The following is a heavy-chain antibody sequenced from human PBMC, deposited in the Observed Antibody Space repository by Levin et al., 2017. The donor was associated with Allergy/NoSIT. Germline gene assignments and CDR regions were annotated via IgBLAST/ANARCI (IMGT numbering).Heavy chain of an antibody. Sequence: GESLKISCAVSGFTFSTYTMNWVRQAPGKGLEWVASITTSGSHTYYTDSMKGRFTISRDNAKSSLYLQIYSLRAEDTAVYYCVRDYCTGGICEDAFDTWGQGTMVTVSS. CDR1: GFTFSTYT. D-gene: IGHD2-8*02. J-gene: IGHJ3*02. V-gene: IGHV3-21*01. CDR2: ITTSGSHT. CDR3: VRDYCTGGICEDAFDT.